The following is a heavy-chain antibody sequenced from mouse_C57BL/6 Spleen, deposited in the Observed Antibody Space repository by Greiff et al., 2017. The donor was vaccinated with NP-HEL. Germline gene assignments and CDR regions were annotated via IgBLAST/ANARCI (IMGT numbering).Heavy chain of an antibody. J-gene: IGHJ2*01. CDR2: INPNNGGT. V-gene: IGHV1-26*01. Sequence: VQLQQSGPELVKPGASVKISCKASGYTFTDYYMNWVKQSHGKSLEWIGDINPNNGGTSYNQKFKGKATLTVDKSSSTAYMELRSLTSEDSAVYYCARRDYYGSSGLDYWGQGTTLTVSS. CDR3: ARRDYYGSSGLDY. CDR1: GYTFTDYY. D-gene: IGHD1-1*01.